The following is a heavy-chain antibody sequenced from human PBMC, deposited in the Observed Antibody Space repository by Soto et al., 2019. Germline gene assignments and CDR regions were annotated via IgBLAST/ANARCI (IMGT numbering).Heavy chain of an antibody. D-gene: IGHD3-9*01. CDR2: ISAYNCNT. Sequence: ASVKVSCKASGYTFTSYGISWVRQAPGQGLEWMGWISAYNCNTNYAQKLQGRVTMTTDTSTSTAYMELRSLRSDDTAVYYCARLKTGEYYDILTGYYLNSRPNFGWFDPWGQGTLVTVSS. CDR1: GYTFTSYG. CDR3: ARLKTGEYYDILTGYYLNSRPNFGWFDP. V-gene: IGHV1-18*04. J-gene: IGHJ5*02.